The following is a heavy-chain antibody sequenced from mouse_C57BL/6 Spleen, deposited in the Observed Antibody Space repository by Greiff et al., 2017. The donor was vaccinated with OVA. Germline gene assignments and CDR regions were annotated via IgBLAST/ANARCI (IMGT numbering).Heavy chain of an antibody. J-gene: IGHJ1*03. Sequence: VQLQQSGPELVKPGASVKISCKASGYTFTDYYLNWVKQSHGKSLEWIGDINPNNGGTSYNQKFKGKATLTVDKSSSTAYMELRSLTSEDSAVYYCARGGYGYDWYFDVWGTGTTVTVAS. CDR2: INPNNGGT. CDR3: ARGGYGYDWYFDV. CDR1: GYTFTDYY. V-gene: IGHV1-26*01. D-gene: IGHD2-2*01.